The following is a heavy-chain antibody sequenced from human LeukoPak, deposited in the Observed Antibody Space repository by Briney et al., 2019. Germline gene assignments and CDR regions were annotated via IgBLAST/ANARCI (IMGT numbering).Heavy chain of an antibody. CDR3: ARVDDYDQNWFDP. D-gene: IGHD4-17*01. CDR2: INHSGST. V-gene: IGHV4-34*01. Sequence: SETLSLTCAVYGGSFSGYYWSWIRQPPGKGLEWIGEINHSGSTNYNPSLKSRVTISVDTSKNQFSLKLSSVTAADTAVYYCARVDDYDQNWFDPWGQGTLVTVSS. J-gene: IGHJ5*02. CDR1: GGSFSGYY.